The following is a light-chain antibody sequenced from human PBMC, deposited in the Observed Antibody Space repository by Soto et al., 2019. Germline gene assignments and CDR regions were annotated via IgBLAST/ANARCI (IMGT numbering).Light chain of an antibody. CDR3: QQYDNSPWT. CDR1: QSVSGY. CDR2: ADY. Sequence: EIVFTQSPATLSLSPGETATLSCRASQSVSGYIGWYQQKPGQAPRLLIYADYNRETGIPARFSGSGSGTEFTLTISSLQSEDFAVYYCQQYDNSPWTFGQGTKVDIK. V-gene: IGKV3-15*01. J-gene: IGKJ1*01.